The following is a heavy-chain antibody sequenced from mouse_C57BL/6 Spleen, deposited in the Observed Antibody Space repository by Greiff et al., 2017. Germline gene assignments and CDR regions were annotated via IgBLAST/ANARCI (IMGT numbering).Heavy chain of an antibody. D-gene: IGHD1-1*01. CDR3: ARSPVVNAMDY. Sequence: VQLQQSGGGLVKPGGSLKLSCAASGFTFSDYGMHWVRQAPEKGLEWVAYISSGSSTIYYADTVKGRFTISRDNAKNTLFLHMTSLRSEDTAMYYCARSPVVNAMDYWGQGTSGTVSS. CDR2: ISSGSSTI. CDR1: GFTFSDYG. V-gene: IGHV5-17*01. J-gene: IGHJ4*01.